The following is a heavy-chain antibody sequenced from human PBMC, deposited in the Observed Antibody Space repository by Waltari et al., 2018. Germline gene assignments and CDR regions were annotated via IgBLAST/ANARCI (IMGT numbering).Heavy chain of an antibody. CDR2: LRPTSGRA. CDR3: VRDLARGPHSRTMY. CDR1: GYTFTSYH. V-gene: IGHV1-2*06. J-gene: IGHJ4*02. Sequence: QVQLVQSGAEVKKPGASVTVSCKAAGYTFTSYHLHWVRQTPGQGLEWMRRLRPTSGRAAYAQLCKGRVTMTRGTSLSTAYMELSGLRSDDTAFYYCVRDLARGPHSRTMYWGQGTLVTVSS. D-gene: IGHD3-16*01.